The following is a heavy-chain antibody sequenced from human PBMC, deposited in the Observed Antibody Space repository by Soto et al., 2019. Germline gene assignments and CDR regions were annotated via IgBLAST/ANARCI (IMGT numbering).Heavy chain of an antibody. CDR2: IKNKIEGGTT. CDR3: APKWNLNC. V-gene: IGHV3-15*01. CDR1: GFTLSNAW. Sequence: EVQLVEAGGGLVKPGGALRLSCAASGFTLSNAWVSWVRQAPGKGLEWVGRIKNKIEGGTTDYAAPVKGRCSISRYDSKNMLYRQINTLIAADSAVSYYAPKWNLNCWGQGTLVNVSS. J-gene: IGHJ4*02. D-gene: IGHD1-7*01.